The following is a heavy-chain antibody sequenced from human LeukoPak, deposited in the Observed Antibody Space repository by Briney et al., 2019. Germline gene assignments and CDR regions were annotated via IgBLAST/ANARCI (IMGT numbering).Heavy chain of an antibody. CDR1: GYTFTGYY. V-gene: IGHV1-18*04. J-gene: IGHJ4*02. CDR2: ISAYNGNT. CDR3: AARDYFDY. Sequence: ASVKVSCKASGYTFTGYYIHWVRQAPGQGLEWMGWISAYNGNTNYAQKLQGRVTMTTDTSTSTAYMELRSLRSDDTAVYYCAARDYFDYWGQGTLVTVSS.